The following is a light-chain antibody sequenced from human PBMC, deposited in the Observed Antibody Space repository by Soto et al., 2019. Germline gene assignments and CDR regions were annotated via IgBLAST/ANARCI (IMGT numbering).Light chain of an antibody. CDR1: QSVSSIY. Sequence: EIVLTQSPGTLSLSPGERATLSCRASQSVSSIYLAWYQHKPGQAPRLLIYGASSRATGIPDRFSGSGSGTDFTLTISRLEPEDFAVYYCQQYGSRSWTFGRGTTVEIK. V-gene: IGKV3-20*01. CDR3: QQYGSRSWT. CDR2: GAS. J-gene: IGKJ1*01.